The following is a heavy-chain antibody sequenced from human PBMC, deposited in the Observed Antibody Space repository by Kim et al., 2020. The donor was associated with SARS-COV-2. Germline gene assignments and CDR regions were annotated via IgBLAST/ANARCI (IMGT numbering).Heavy chain of an antibody. CDR3: ARGSSGWPLDY. D-gene: IGHD6-19*01. J-gene: IGHJ4*02. CDR2: IYYSGST. CDR1: GGSISSGGYY. V-gene: IGHV4-31*03. Sequence: SETLSLTCTVSGGSISSGGYYWSWIRQHPGKGLEWIGYIYYSGSTYYNPSLKSRVTISVDTSKNQFSLKLSSVTAADTAVYYCARGSSGWPLDYWGQGTLVTVSS.